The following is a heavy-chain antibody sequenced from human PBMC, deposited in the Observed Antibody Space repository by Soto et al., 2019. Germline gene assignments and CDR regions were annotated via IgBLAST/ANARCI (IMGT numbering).Heavy chain of an antibody. CDR2: IWYDGSNK. D-gene: IGHD2-15*01. CDR3: ARDSDIVVVVAADGGYFDY. J-gene: IGHJ4*02. V-gene: IGHV3-33*01. Sequence: QVQLVESGGGVVQPGRSLRLSCAASGFTFSSYGMHWVRQAPGKGLEWVAVIWYDGSNKYYADSVKGRFTISRDNSKNTLYLQMSSLRAEDTAVYYCARDSDIVVVVAADGGYFDYWGQGTLVTVSS. CDR1: GFTFSSYG.